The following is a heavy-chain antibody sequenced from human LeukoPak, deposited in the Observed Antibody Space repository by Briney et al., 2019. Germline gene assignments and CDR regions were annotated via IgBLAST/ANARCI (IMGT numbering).Heavy chain of an antibody. J-gene: IGHJ4*02. D-gene: IGHD6-19*01. CDR3: AKDRSSAWNCFDS. Sequence: GGSLRLSCAASRFTVSSNYMSWVRQAPGKGLEWVSLLYSGGSTYYADSVKGRFTMSRDNSKNTLYLQMNSLRAEDTALYYCAKDRSSAWNCFDSWGQGTLVTVSP. V-gene: IGHV3-53*01. CDR2: LYSGGST. CDR1: RFTVSSNY.